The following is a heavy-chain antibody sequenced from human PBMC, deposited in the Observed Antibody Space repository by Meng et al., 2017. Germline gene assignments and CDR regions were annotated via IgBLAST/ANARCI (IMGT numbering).Heavy chain of an antibody. D-gene: IGHD6-6*01. CDR2: ISTIFGTA. CDR3: ARTPEYSSSSFIHYYYYYGMDV. J-gene: IGHJ6*02. V-gene: IGHV1-69*05. Sequence: KISCKGSGYSFTSYWIGWVRQRHGKGLEWMGGISTIFGTANYAQKLQGRVTITTDDSTSTAYMELSSLRSEDTAVYYCARTPEYSSSSFIHYYYYYGMDVWGQGTMVTVSS. CDR1: GYSFTSYW.